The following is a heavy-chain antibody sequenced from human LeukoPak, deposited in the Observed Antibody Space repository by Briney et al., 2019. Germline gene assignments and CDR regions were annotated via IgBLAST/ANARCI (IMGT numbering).Heavy chain of an antibody. Sequence: ASVKVSCKASGYTFTGYYMHWVRQAPGQGLEWMGWINPNSDGTNYAQKFQGRVTMTRDTSISTAYMELSRLRSDDTAVYYCARGFPPRRQYDSSGYYSYYFDYWGQGTLVTVSS. D-gene: IGHD3-22*01. V-gene: IGHV1-2*02. CDR1: GYTFTGYY. J-gene: IGHJ4*02. CDR3: ARGFPPRRQYDSSGYYSYYFDY. CDR2: INPNSDGT.